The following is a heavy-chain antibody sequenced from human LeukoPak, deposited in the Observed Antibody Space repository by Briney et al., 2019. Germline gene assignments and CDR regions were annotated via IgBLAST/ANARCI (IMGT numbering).Heavy chain of an antibody. Sequence: GGSLRLSCAASGFTVSSNYMNWVRQAPGKGLEWVSVLYSAGNTFYADSVKGRFTISRDNSKNTLYLQMNSLRPEDTAVYYCARAREYLAIDYWGQGTLVAVSS. J-gene: IGHJ4*02. V-gene: IGHV3-66*02. CDR1: GFTVSSNY. CDR2: LYSAGNT. CDR3: ARAREYLAIDY. D-gene: IGHD2/OR15-2a*01.